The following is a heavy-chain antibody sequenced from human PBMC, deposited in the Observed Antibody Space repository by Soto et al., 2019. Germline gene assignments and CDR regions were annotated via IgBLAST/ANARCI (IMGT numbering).Heavy chain of an antibody. CDR3: ARDRMTTVYYYYYYMDV. V-gene: IGHV3-33*01. Sequence: GGSLRLSCAASGFTFSSYGMHWVRQAPGKGLERVAVIWYDGSNKYYADSVKGRFTISRDNSKNTLYLQMNSLRAEDTAVYYCARDRMTTVYYYYYYMDVWGKGTTVTVSS. CDR2: IWYDGSNK. J-gene: IGHJ6*03. CDR1: GFTFSSYG. D-gene: IGHD4-17*01.